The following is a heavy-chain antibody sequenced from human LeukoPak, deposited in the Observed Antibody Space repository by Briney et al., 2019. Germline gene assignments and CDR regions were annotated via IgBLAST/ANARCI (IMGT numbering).Heavy chain of an antibody. CDR3: AREGDSSGYSYYFDY. V-gene: IGHV4-34*01. CDR2: INHSGST. CDR1: GGSFSGYY. D-gene: IGHD3-22*01. Sequence: NTSETLSLTCAVYGGSFSGYYWSWIRQPPGKGLEWIGEINHSGSTNYNPSLKSRVTISVDTSKNQFSLKLSSVTAADTAVYYCAREGDSSGYSYYFDYWGQGTLVTVSS. J-gene: IGHJ4*02.